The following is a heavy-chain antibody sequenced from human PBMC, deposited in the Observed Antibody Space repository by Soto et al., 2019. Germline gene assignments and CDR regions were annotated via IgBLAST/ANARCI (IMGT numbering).Heavy chain of an antibody. D-gene: IGHD3-10*01. V-gene: IGHV4-38-2*02. Sequence: GPGPSRASETLSLTCAVSGYSISSGYYWGWIRQPPGKGLEWIGSIYHSGSTYYNPSLKSRVTISVDTSKNQFSLKLSSVTAADTAVYYCARDQLIGDYYGSGGWGQGTLVPVS. CDR3: ARDQLIGDYYGSGG. J-gene: IGHJ4*02. CDR1: GYSISSGYY. CDR2: IYHSGST.